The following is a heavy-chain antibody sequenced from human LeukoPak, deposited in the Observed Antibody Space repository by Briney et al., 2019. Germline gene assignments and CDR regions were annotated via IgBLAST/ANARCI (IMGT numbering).Heavy chain of an antibody. CDR2: IFHSGST. V-gene: IGHV4-61*08. CDR3: ARVSRWTLDY. J-gene: IGHJ4*02. D-gene: IGHD2-2*01. CDR1: DGSVTSGGYY. Sequence: SETLSLTCTVSDGSVTSGGYYWSWIRQPPGKGLEWIGYIFHSGSTYYNPSLKSRVTISVDKSKNQFSLKLSSVTAADTAVYYCARVSRWTLDYWGQGTLVTVSS.